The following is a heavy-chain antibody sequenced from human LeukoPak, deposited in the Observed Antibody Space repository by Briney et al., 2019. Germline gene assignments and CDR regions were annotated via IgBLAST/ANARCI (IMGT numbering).Heavy chain of an antibody. CDR1: GFTFSTYG. V-gene: IGHV3-23*01. J-gene: IGHJ4*02. CDR3: ASILAAAGTDYFDY. CDR2: NSGGSS. D-gene: IGHD6-13*01. Sequence: GGSLRLSCAASGFTFSTYGVYWVRQAPGKGLEWVSSNSGGSSYYADSVKGRFTISRDNSKNTLYLQMSSLRAEDTAVYYCASILAAAGTDYFDYWGQGTLVTVSS.